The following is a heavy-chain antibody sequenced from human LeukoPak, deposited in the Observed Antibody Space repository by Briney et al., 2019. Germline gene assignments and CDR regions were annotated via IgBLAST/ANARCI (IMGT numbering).Heavy chain of an antibody. CDR3: ARDYYGSGSYRRSAFDP. CDR1: GYTFTSYY. V-gene: IGHV1-46*01. D-gene: IGHD3-10*01. J-gene: IGHJ5*02. Sequence: GASVKVSCKASGYTFTSYYMHWVRQAPGQGLEWMGIINPSGGSTSYAQKFQGRVTMTRDTSTSTVYMELSSLRSEDTAVYYCARDYYGSGSYRRSAFDPWGQGTLVIVSS. CDR2: INPSGGST.